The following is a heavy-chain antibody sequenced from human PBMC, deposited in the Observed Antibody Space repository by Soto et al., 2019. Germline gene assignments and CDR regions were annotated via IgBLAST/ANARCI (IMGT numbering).Heavy chain of an antibody. CDR2: ISGSGYST. CDR3: AKGGRQWPAFFAY. J-gene: IGHJ4*02. CDR1: GFTFSSYA. D-gene: IGHD6-19*01. Sequence: PGGSLRLSCAASGFTFSSYAMNWVRQAPGKGLEWVLGISGSGYSTYYADSVKGRFTVSRDNSKNTLYLQLNSLRAEDTAVYYCAKGGRQWPAFFAYWGQGTLVPVSS. V-gene: IGHV3-23*01.